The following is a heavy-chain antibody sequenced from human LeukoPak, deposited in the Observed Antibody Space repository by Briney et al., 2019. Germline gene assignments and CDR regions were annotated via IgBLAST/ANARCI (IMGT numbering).Heavy chain of an antibody. CDR1: GGSISSGSYY. J-gene: IGHJ4*02. CDR3: ARDLYYDIFTGPWILYFDR. D-gene: IGHD3-9*01. V-gene: IGHV4-39*07. Sequence: TSETLSLTCTVSGGSISSGSYYWGWIRQPPGKGLEWIGSIFYTGSTSYNPSLKTRVTLSVDKSKNQFSLNLSSVTAADTAVYFCARDLYYDIFTGPWILYFDRWGQGTLVTVSS. CDR2: IFYTGST.